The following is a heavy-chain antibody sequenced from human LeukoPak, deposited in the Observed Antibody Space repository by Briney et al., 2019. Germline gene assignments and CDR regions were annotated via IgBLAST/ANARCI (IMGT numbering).Heavy chain of an antibody. Sequence: GGSLRLSCAVCGFPFTNYWLSWVRQAPGKGLEWVANIKEDGSVMYYVDSLKGRVTISRDSAQNSLYLQMNSLRVEDRAVYFCARDLWGSYSTGSYLDYWGQGALVTVSS. J-gene: IGHJ4*02. CDR1: GFPFTNYW. CDR3: ARDLWGSYSTGSYLDY. CDR2: IKEDGSVM. V-gene: IGHV3-7*01. D-gene: IGHD6-19*01.